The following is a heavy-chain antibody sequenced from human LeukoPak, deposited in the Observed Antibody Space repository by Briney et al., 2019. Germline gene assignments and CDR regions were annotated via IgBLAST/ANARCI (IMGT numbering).Heavy chain of an antibody. D-gene: IGHD4-11*01. V-gene: IGHV4-59*01. CDR3: ATHTPYSNYWDS. CDR2: IYYSGST. J-gene: IGHJ4*02. CDR1: GGSISTYY. Sequence: KPSETLSLTCTISGGSISTYYWSWIRQPPGKGLEWIGYIYYSGSTNYNPSLKSRVTISVDTSKNHFSLNLSSVTTADTAVYYCATHTPYSNYWDSWGQGTLVTVPS.